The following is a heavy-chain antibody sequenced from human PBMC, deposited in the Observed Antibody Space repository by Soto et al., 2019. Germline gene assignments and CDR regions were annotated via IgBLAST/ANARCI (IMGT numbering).Heavy chain of an antibody. Sequence: EVQLVQSGAEVKKPGESLKISCKGAGYSFTSYWIGWVRQMPGKGLEWMGIVYTGDSATKYSPSFQGQVTISADKSIKTAYLQWSSLQTADTAMYYFSRSTSMTTVTPYYLGQGTLVTVSS. CDR3: SRSTSMTTVTPYY. CDR2: VYTGDSAT. CDR1: GYSFTSYW. V-gene: IGHV5-51*03. J-gene: IGHJ4*02. D-gene: IGHD4-17*01.